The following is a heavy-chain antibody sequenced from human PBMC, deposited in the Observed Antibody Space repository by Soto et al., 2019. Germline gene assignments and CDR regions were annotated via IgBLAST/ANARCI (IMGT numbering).Heavy chain of an antibody. CDR1: GYTFTSYG. D-gene: IGHD1-26*01. J-gene: IGHJ4*02. CDR2: ISAYNGNT. V-gene: IGHV1-18*01. CDR3: ARDYVGATRGDIDY. Sequence: ASVKVSCKASGYTFTSYGISWVRQAPGQGLEWMEWISAYNGNTNYAQKLQGRVTMTTDTSTSTAYMELRSLRSDDTAVYYCARDYVGATRGDIDYWGQGTLVTVSS.